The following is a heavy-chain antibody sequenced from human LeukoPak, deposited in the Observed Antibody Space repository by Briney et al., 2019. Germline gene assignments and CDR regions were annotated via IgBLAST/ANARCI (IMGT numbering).Heavy chain of an antibody. CDR3: ARWPYCNSTTCYTGY. V-gene: IGHV1-2*02. J-gene: IGHJ4*02. CDR2: TNTNSGGT. Sequence: GASVKVSCKASAYTFTDNYIHWMRQAPGQGLEWMGWTNTNSGGTNYAQEYQGRVTVTRDTSISTAYMDLSMLTSDDTAVYYCARWPYCNSTTCYTGYWGQGTLVTASS. CDR1: AYTFTDNY. D-gene: IGHD2-2*02.